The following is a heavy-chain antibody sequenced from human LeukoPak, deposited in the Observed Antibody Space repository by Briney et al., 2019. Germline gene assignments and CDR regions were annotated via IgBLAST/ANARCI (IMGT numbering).Heavy chain of an antibody. CDR1: GCTFSSHW. Sequence: GGSLRLSCAASGCTFSSHWMSWVRQAPGKGLEWVAIISFDGSSEYYAVSVKGRFTISRDNSMNTLYLQMNSLRAEDTAVYYCAREVYDSSDDYYYGMDVWGQGTTVTVSS. CDR2: ISFDGSSE. V-gene: IGHV3-30-3*01. CDR3: AREVYDSSDDYYYGMDV. J-gene: IGHJ6*02. D-gene: IGHD3-22*01.